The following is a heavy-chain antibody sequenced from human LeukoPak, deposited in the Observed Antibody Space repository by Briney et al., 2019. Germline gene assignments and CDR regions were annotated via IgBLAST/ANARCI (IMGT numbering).Heavy chain of an antibody. J-gene: IGHJ4*02. V-gene: IGHV3-7*01. D-gene: IGHD3-22*01. CDR3: ARDTYDSSGYYAHLDY. CDR2: IKQDGSEK. Sequence: GGSLRLSCAASGFTFSSYWMSWVRQAPGKGLEWVANIKQDGSEKYYEDSVKGRFTISRDNAKNSLYLQMSSLRAEDTAVYYCARDTYDSSGYYAHLDYWGQGTLVTVSS. CDR1: GFTFSSYW.